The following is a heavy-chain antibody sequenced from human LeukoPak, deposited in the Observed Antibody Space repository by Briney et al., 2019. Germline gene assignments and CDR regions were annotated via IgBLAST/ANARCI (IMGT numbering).Heavy chain of an antibody. Sequence: ASVKVSCKASGYTFTGYYMHWVRQAPGQGLEWMGWINPNSGGTYYAQKFQGWVTMSRDTSISSAYMELSRLRSDDTAVYYCARSGDFGDAFDIWGQGTMVTVSS. CDR3: ARSGDFGDAFDI. J-gene: IGHJ3*02. V-gene: IGHV1-2*04. CDR2: INPNSGGT. CDR1: GYTFTGYY. D-gene: IGHD4-17*01.